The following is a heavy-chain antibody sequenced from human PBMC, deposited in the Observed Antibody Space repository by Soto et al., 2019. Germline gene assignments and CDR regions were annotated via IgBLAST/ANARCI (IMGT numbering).Heavy chain of an antibody. Sequence: GESLKISCKGSGYSFTSYWIGWVRQMPGKGPEWMGVIYPGDSDTRYSPSFEGHVTISADKSISTAYLQWSSLKASDTAMYYCARHLSKYYDFWSGYPRANYYYYGMDVWGQGTTVTVSS. D-gene: IGHD3-3*01. V-gene: IGHV5-51*01. CDR2: IYPGDSDT. J-gene: IGHJ6*02. CDR3: ARHLSKYYDFWSGYPRANYYYYGMDV. CDR1: GYSFTSYW.